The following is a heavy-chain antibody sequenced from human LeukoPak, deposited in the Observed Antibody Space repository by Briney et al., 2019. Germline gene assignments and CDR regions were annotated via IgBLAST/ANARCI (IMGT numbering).Heavy chain of an antibody. CDR1: GFTFDDYA. J-gene: IGHJ6*03. D-gene: IGHD3-16*02. CDR2: ISWNSGSI. Sequence: GGSLRLSCAASGFTFDDYAMHWVRQAPGKGLEWVSGISWNSGSIGYADSVKGRFTISRDNAKNSLYLQMNSLRAEDTALYYCAKDIGGEITFGGIIVDYYYMDVWGKGTTVTISS. CDR3: AKDIGGEITFGGIIVDYYYMDV. V-gene: IGHV3-9*01.